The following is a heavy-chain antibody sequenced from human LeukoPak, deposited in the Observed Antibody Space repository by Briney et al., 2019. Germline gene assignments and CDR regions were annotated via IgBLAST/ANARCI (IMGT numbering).Heavy chain of an antibody. Sequence: SVKVSCKASGGTFSSYAISSVRHAPGQGLEWMGGIIPIFGTANYAQKFQGRVTITADESTSTAYMELSSLRSEDTAVYYCARDGYSSSWNHFDYWGQGTLVTVSS. V-gene: IGHV1-69*13. J-gene: IGHJ4*02. CDR3: ARDGYSSSWNHFDY. CDR1: GGTFSSYA. D-gene: IGHD6-13*01. CDR2: IIPIFGTA.